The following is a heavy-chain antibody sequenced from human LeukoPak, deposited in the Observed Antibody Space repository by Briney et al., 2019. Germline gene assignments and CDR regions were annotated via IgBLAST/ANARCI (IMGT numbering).Heavy chain of an antibody. CDR3: ARELSGGDCYLPDY. CDR2: IWYDGSNK. CDR1: GFTFSSYG. J-gene: IGHJ4*02. V-gene: IGHV3-33*01. D-gene: IGHD2-21*02. Sequence: GGSLRLSCAASGFTFSSYGMHWVRQAPGKGLEWVAVIWYDGSNKYYADSVKGRFTISRDNSKNTLHLQMYSLRAEDTAVYYCARELSGGDCYLPDYWGQGTLVTVSS.